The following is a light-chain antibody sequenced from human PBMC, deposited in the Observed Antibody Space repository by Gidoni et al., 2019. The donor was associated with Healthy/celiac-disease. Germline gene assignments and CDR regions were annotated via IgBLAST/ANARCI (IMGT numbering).Light chain of an antibody. Sequence: QSVLTQPPSASGPPGQRVTISCSGSSSNIGSNYVYWYQQLPGTAPQLLIYRNNQRPSGVPDRFSGSKSGTSASLAISGLRSEDEADYYCAAWDDSLSGHVVFGGGTKLTVL. V-gene: IGLV1-47*01. CDR1: SSNIGSNY. CDR3: AAWDDSLSGHVV. J-gene: IGLJ2*01. CDR2: RNN.